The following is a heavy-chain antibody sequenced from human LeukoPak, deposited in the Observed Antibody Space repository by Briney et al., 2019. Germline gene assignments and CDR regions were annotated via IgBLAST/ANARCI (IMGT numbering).Heavy chain of an antibody. CDR1: GFIVSSNY. CDR2: IYSGGST. CDR3: ARGGPTSRGYFDY. D-gene: IGHD1-26*01. Sequence: GGSLRLSCAASGFIVSSNYMSWVRQAPGKGLEWVSVIYSGGSTYSADSVKDRFTISRDNSKNTLYHQMNSLRAEDTAVYYCARGGPTSRGYFDYWGQGTLVTVSS. V-gene: IGHV3-53*01. J-gene: IGHJ4*02.